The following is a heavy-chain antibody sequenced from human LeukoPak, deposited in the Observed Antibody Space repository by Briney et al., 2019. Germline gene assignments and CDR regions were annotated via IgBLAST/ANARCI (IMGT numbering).Heavy chain of an antibody. Sequence: PGRSLRLSCVASGFTFENYAMHWVRQAPGKGLEWVSAISGSGGGTYYADSVKGRFAISRDNSKNTLYLQMNSLRAEDTAVYYCAKGREQQLDEAYYFDYWGQGTLVTVSS. CDR3: AKGREQQLDEAYYFDY. V-gene: IGHV3-23*01. CDR2: ISGSGGGT. CDR1: GFTFENYA. J-gene: IGHJ4*02. D-gene: IGHD6-13*01.